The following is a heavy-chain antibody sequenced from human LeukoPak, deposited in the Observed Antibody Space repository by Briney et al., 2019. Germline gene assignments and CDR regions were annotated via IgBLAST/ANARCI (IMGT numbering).Heavy chain of an antibody. D-gene: IGHD7-27*01. V-gene: IGHV4-61*01. CDR2: IHYSVTT. J-gene: IGHJ4*02. CDR1: GGSVSSGTYF. CDR3: ARWGTY. Sequence: PSETLSLTCTVSGGSVSSGTYFWPWVRQPPGKGLEWIGHIHYSVTTNYNPSLKSRVTMSLDTSKNQFSLKLTSVTAADTAIYFCARWGTYWGQGILVTVSS.